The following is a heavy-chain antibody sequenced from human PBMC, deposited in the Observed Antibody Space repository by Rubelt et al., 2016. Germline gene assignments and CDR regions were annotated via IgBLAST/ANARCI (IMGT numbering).Heavy chain of an antibody. CDR3: ARGGFAYYGSGTYGHFDY. J-gene: IGHJ4*02. V-gene: IGHV1-18*01. CDR2: ISVYNGNT. Sequence: GWISVYNGNTNYKQNLQGRVTVTSDMSTSTVYMELSSLRSEDTAVYYCARGGFAYYGSGTYGHFDYWGQGTLVTVSS. D-gene: IGHD3-10*01.